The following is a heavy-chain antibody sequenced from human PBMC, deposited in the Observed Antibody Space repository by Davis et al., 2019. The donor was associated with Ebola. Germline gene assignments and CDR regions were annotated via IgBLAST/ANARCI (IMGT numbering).Heavy chain of an antibody. CDR1: GYTFTGYY. J-gene: IGHJ6*02. CDR2: INPNSGGT. D-gene: IGHD3-16*02. Sequence: ASVKVSCKASGYTFTGYYMHWVRQAPGQGLEWMGWINPNSGGTNYAQKFQGWVTMTRDTSISTAYMELSRLRSDDTAVYYCARASRITFGGVIAYWDGMDVWGQGTTVTVSS. V-gene: IGHV1-2*04. CDR3: ARASRITFGGVIAYWDGMDV.